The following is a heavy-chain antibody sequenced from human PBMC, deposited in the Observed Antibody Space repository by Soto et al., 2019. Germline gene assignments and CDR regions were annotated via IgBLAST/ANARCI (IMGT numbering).Heavy chain of an antibody. V-gene: IGHV3-11*06. Sequence: PGGSLRLSCAASGFTFSDYYFSWIRQAPGKGLEWVSYISRSSGDYTNYAVSVKGRFTISRDNAKNSLYLQMNGLRAEDTAVYYCARASSPYSGSSCFDICGQGTVVTVSS. J-gene: IGHJ3*02. CDR2: ISRSSGDYT. CDR3: ARASSPYSGSSCFDI. CDR1: GFTFSDYY. D-gene: IGHD3-10*01.